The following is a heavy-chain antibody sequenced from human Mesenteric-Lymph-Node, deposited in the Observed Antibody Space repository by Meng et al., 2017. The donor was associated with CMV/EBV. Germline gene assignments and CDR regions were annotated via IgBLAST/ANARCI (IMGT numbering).Heavy chain of an antibody. CDR1: GNTFTSHY. CDR2: INPSGGST. V-gene: IGHV1-46*01. D-gene: IGHD2-2*01. Sequence: ASVKVSCKAAGNTFTSHYMHWMRQAPGQGLEWMGIINPSGGSTSYAQKFQGRVIMTRDTSTSTVYMELSSLTSDDTAVYYCARGGQYQLLVDYWGQGTLVTVSS. J-gene: IGHJ4*02. CDR3: ARGGQYQLLVDY.